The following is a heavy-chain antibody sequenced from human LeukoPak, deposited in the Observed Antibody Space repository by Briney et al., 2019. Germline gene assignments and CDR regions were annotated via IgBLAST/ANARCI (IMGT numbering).Heavy chain of an antibody. Sequence: SETPSLTCTVPGGSISSSSYYWGWIRPPPANGLDCIGSIYYSGSTYYNPSLKSRVTISVDTSKNQFSLKLSSVTAADTAVYYCARVPAMVTQFFDYWGQGTLVTVSS. CDR2: IYYSGST. V-gene: IGHV4-39*07. CDR3: ARVPAMVTQFFDY. J-gene: IGHJ4*02. CDR1: GGSISSSSYY. D-gene: IGHD5-18*01.